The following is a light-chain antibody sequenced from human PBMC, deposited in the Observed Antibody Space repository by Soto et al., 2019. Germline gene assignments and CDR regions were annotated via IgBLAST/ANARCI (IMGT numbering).Light chain of an antibody. CDR3: QSDDSSLSVV. V-gene: IGLV1-40*01. Sequence: QSVLTQPPSVSGAPGQRVTISCTGSSSNVGGGYHVSWYQQLPGTAPKLLIYGNRHRPSGVPDRFSGSKPRTSASLAITGLQDEDDDDYYGQSDDSSLSVVFGGGTKLTVL. CDR2: GNR. J-gene: IGLJ3*02. CDR1: SSNVGGGYH.